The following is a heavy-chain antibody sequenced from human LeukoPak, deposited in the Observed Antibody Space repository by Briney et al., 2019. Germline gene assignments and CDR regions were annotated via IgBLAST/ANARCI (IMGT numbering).Heavy chain of an antibody. CDR2: IYYSGST. Sequence: SETLSLTCIVSGGSVSSGSYYWSWIRQPPGKGLEWIGSIYYSGSTYYNPSLKSRVTISVDTSKNQFSLKLSSVTAADTAVYYCASLYYDSSGNFDYWGQGTLVTVSS. J-gene: IGHJ4*02. CDR1: GGSVSSGSYY. V-gene: IGHV4-39*07. D-gene: IGHD3-22*01. CDR3: ASLYYDSSGNFDY.